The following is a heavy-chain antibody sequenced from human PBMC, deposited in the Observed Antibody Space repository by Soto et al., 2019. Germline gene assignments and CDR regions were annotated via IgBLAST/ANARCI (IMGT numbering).Heavy chain of an antibody. J-gene: IGHJ4*02. V-gene: IGHV1-18*01. CDR2: ISGFNGNT. Sequence: QVQLVQSGAEVKKPGASVKVSCKASGYTFNFYGITWVRQAPGQGLEWMGWISGFNGNTNYAADLQGRAPMTTDTATSTDYMELRGLRSVDTAVYYCARIGVSSGHESPDFDSWGQGTLVTVSS. CDR3: ARIGVSSGHESPDFDS. CDR1: GYTFNFYG. D-gene: IGHD3-16*01.